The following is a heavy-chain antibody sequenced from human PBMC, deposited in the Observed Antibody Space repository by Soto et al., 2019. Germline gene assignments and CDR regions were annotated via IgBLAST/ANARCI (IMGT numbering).Heavy chain of an antibody. V-gene: IGHV3-74*01. CDR3: AKKVNSGSGSQYFDY. CDR1: GFVFEVYW. Sequence: PGGSLRLSCVASGFVFEVYWMHWVRQVPGKGLEWVSRISDDGARTDYADSVRGRFTISRDNSKNTLFLQMNSLRAEDTAIYYCAKKVNSGSGSQYFDYWGQGT. CDR2: ISDDGART. D-gene: IGHD3-10*01. J-gene: IGHJ4*02.